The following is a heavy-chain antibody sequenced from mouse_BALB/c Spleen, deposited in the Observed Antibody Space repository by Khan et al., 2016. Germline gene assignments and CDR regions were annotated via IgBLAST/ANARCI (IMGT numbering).Heavy chain of an antibody. CDR1: GYSITSDYA. D-gene: IGHD1-1*01. J-gene: IGHJ4*01. Sequence: EVKLEESGPGLVKPSQSLSLTCTVTGYSITSDYAWNWIRQFPGNRLEWMGYISYSGSTSYNPSLKSRISITRDTSTNQFFLQLNSVTSEDTATDYCARYDYGDKDAMDYWGQGTSVTVSS. CDR3: ARYDYGDKDAMDY. V-gene: IGHV3-2*02. CDR2: ISYSGST.